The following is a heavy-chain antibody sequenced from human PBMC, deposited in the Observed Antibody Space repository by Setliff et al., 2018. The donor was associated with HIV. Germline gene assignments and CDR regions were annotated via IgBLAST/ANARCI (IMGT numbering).Heavy chain of an antibody. D-gene: IGHD3-10*01. J-gene: IGHJ3*01. CDR2: LIPVLDIT. V-gene: IGHV1-69*10. Sequence: SVKVSCKASGGTSSTYAINWVRQAPGQGLEWMGQLIPVLDITNYAQKFQGTVTINADKSTNTMYLELRSLRPEDTAMYYCAGPRGDEAFDVWGQGTMVTVSS. CDR1: GGTSSTYA. CDR3: AGPRGDEAFDV.